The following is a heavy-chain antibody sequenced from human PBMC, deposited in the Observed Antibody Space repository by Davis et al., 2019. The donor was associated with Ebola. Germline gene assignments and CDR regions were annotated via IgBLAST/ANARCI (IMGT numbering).Heavy chain of an antibody. CDR2: ISAYNGNT. V-gene: IGHV1-18*01. D-gene: IGHD3-3*01. CDR1: GYPFTSYG. J-gene: IGHJ5*02. CDR3: ARARSGYWGYNWFDP. Sequence: AASVKVSCKASGYPFTSYGISWVRQAPGQGLEWMGWISAYNGNTNYAQKLQGRVTMTTDTSTSTAYMELRSLRSDDTAVYYCARARSGYWGYNWFDPWGQGTLVTVSS.